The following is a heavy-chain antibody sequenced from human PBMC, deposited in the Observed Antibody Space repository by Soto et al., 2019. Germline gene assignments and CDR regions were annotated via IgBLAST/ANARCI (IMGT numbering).Heavy chain of an antibody. CDR2: ISGSGGRT. J-gene: IGHJ4*02. CDR1: GLPFRSYA. D-gene: IGHD4-4*01. V-gene: IGHV3-23*01. CDR3: AKREMATPTPSY. Sequence: GGSLKLSCAASGLPFRSYAMSWVRQAPGKGLEWVSAISGSGGRTYYADSVKGRLTISRDNSKNTLYLQMNSLRAEDTAVYYSAKREMATPTPSYWGQGTLVTVSS.